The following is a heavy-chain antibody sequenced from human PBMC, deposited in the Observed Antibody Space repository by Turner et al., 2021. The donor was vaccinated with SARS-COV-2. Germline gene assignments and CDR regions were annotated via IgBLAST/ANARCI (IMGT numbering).Heavy chain of an antibody. V-gene: IGHV4-59*01. D-gene: IGHD3-3*01. CDR1: GGSISSYY. CDR3: ARSSYDFWSGYYIGGMDV. CDR2: FSYSGST. J-gene: IGHJ6*02. Sequence: QVQLQESGPGLVKPSETLSLTSTVSGGSISSYYCSWIRQPPGKGLEWIGYFSYSGSTNYNPSLKSRVTISVDTSKNHFSLKLSSVTAADTAVYYCARSSYDFWSGYYIGGMDVWGQGTTVTVSS.